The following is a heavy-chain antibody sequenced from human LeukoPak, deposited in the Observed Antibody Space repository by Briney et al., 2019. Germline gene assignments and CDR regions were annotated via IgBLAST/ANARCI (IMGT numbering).Heavy chain of an antibody. Sequence: ASVKVSCKASGYTFSSYGISWVRQAPGQGLEWMGWINTYNGNTNYAQKLQGRVTMTTDTSTSTAHMELRSLRSDDTAVYYCARVGYCSSTSCHFLDYWGQGTLVTVSS. J-gene: IGHJ4*02. CDR2: INTYNGNT. V-gene: IGHV1-18*01. CDR3: ARVGYCSSTSCHFLDY. D-gene: IGHD2-2*01. CDR1: GYTFSSYG.